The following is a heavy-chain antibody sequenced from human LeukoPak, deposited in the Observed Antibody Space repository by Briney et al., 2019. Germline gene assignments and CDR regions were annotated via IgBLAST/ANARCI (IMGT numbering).Heavy chain of an antibody. Sequence: PGGSLRLSCAASGFTFSSYGMHWVRQAPGKGLEWVAVISYDGSNKYYADSVKGRFIISRDNSKNTLYLQMNSLRAEDTAVYYCAKDSTPARFLEWLTMGGYYYYYGMDVWGQGTTVTVSS. CDR1: GFTFSSYG. CDR3: AKDSTPARFLEWLTMGGYYYYYGMDV. D-gene: IGHD3-3*01. V-gene: IGHV3-30*18. J-gene: IGHJ6*02. CDR2: ISYDGSNK.